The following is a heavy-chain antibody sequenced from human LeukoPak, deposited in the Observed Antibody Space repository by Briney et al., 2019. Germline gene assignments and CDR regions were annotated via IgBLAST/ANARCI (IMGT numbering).Heavy chain of an antibody. CDR3: ARDQVYSGYDFFDY. V-gene: IGHV3-21*01. Sequence: GGSLRLSCAASGFTFSSYSMNWVRQAPGKGLEWVSSISSSSSYIYYADSVKGRFTISRDNAKNSPYLQMNSLRAEDTAVYYCARDQVYSGYDFFDYWGQGTLVTVSS. D-gene: IGHD5-12*01. J-gene: IGHJ4*02. CDR1: GFTFSSYS. CDR2: ISSSSSYI.